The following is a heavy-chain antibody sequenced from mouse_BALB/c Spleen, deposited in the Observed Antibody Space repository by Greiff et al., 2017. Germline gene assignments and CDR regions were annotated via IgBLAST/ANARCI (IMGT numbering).Heavy chain of an antibody. CDR2: IYPGDGDT. Sequence: QVQLQQSGAELARPGASVKLSCKASGYTFTSYWMQWVKQRPGQGLEWIGAIYPGDGDTRYTQKFKGKATLTADKSSSTAYMQLSSLASEDSAVYYCANDYGSNFAYWGQGTLVTVSA. CDR1: GYTFTSYW. CDR3: ANDYGSNFAY. D-gene: IGHD1-1*01. J-gene: IGHJ3*01. V-gene: IGHV1-87*01.